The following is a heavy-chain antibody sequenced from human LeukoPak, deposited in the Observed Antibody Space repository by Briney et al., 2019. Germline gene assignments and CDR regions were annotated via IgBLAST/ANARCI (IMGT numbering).Heavy chain of an antibody. Sequence: ASVKVSCKASGGTFSSYAISWVRQAPGQGLEWMGGSIPIFGTANYAQKFQGRVTITADESTSTAYMELSSLRSEDTAVYYCARIPREIGYCSGGSCVGAFDIWGQGTMVTVSS. D-gene: IGHD2-15*01. CDR1: GGTFSSYA. CDR2: SIPIFGTA. CDR3: ARIPREIGYCSGGSCVGAFDI. J-gene: IGHJ3*02. V-gene: IGHV1-69*13.